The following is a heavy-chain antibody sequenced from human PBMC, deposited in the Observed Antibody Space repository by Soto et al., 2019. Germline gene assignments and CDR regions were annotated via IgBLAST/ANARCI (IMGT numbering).Heavy chain of an antibody. Sequence: GASVKVSCKASGGTFSSYAISWVRQAPGRGLEWMGGIIPIFGTANYAQKFQGRVTITADESTSTAYMELSSLRSEDTAVYYCARDSTAVAGTYYYYGMDVWGQGTTVTVSS. V-gene: IGHV1-69*13. D-gene: IGHD6-19*01. J-gene: IGHJ6*02. CDR2: IIPIFGTA. CDR1: GGTFSSYA. CDR3: ARDSTAVAGTYYYYGMDV.